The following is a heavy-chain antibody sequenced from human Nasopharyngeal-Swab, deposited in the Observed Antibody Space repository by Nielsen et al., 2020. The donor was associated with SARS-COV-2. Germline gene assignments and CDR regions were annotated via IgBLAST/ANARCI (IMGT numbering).Heavy chain of an antibody. J-gene: IGHJ4*02. CDR2: IYYSGST. D-gene: IGHD3-22*01. CDR1: GGSISSSSYY. V-gene: IGHV4-39*01. Sequence: ESLKISCTVSGGSISSSSYYWGWIRQPPGKGLEWIGSIYYSGSTYYNPSLKSRVTISVDTSKNQFSLKLSSVTAADTAVYYCARRGYYYDSSVPPDYWGQGTLVTVSS. CDR3: ARRGYYYDSSVPPDY.